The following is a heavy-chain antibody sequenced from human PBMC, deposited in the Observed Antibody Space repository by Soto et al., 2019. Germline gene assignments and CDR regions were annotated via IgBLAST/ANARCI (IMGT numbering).Heavy chain of an antibody. CDR2: INYSGTT. CDR3: ESRRGQQPAPRTPIDY. V-gene: IGHV4-39*02. J-gene: IGHJ4*02. D-gene: IGHD6-13*01. Sequence: ETLPLTCIVSGASISSSPHFWGWVRQPPGKGLEWIGSINYSGTTYYNPSLESRVSISVDTSKNHFSLKLTSVTATDTASYWCESRRGQQPAPRTPIDYSGQ. CDR1: GASISSSPHF.